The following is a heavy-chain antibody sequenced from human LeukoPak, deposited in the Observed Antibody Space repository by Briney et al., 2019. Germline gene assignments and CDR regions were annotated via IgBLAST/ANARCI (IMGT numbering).Heavy chain of an antibody. D-gene: IGHD3-10*01. J-gene: IGHJ5*02. CDR2: INHSVSP. Sequence: MPSETLSLTCAVYGGSVNGYFWSWIRQPPGKGLECIGEINHSVSPNYNPSLKSRVTISVDTSTSQVSLKLKSVTAADTAVYYGARGPDSGSYYAWFDPWGQGTLVTVSS. V-gene: IGHV4-34*01. CDR1: GGSVNGYF. CDR3: ARGPDSGSYYAWFDP.